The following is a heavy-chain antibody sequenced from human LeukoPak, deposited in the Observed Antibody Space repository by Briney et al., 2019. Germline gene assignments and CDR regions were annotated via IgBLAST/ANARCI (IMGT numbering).Heavy chain of an antibody. J-gene: IGHJ5*02. V-gene: IGHV1-69*04. CDR2: IIPILGIA. CDR3: ARVCGSSTSCYQNWFDP. CDR1: GGTFSSYA. D-gene: IGHD2-2*01. Sequence: GSSVKVSCKASGGTFSSYAISWVRQAPGQGLEWMGRIIPILGIANYAQKFQGRVTITADKSTSTAYMELSSLRSEDTAVYYCARVCGSSTSCYQNWFDPWGQGTLVTVSS.